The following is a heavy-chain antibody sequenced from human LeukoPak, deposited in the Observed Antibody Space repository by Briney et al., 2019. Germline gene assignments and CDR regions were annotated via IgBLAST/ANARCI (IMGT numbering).Heavy chain of an antibody. CDR1: GGSFSGYY. D-gene: IGHD3-10*01. CDR2: INHSGST. V-gene: IGHV4-34*01. J-gene: IGHJ5*02. CDR3: ARPLWGFRRVPWFDP. Sequence: PSETLSLTCAVYGGSFSGYYWSWIRQPPGKGLEWIGEINHSGSTNYNPSLKSRVTISVDTSKNQFSLKLSSVTAADTAVYYCARPLWGFRRVPWFDPWGQGTLVTVPS.